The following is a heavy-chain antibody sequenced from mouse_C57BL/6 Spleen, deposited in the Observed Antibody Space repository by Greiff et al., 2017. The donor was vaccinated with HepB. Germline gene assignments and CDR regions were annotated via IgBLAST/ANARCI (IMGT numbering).Heavy chain of an antibody. CDR3: ARGTTVVEGYFDY. Sequence: QVQLKESGAELVKPGASVKMSCKASGYTFTSYWITWVKQRPGQGLEWIGDIYPGSGSTNYNEKFKSKATLTVDTSSSTAYMQLSSLTSEDSAVYYCARGTTVVEGYFDYWGQGTTLTVSS. J-gene: IGHJ2*01. CDR2: IYPGSGST. D-gene: IGHD1-1*01. V-gene: IGHV1-55*01. CDR1: GYTFTSYW.